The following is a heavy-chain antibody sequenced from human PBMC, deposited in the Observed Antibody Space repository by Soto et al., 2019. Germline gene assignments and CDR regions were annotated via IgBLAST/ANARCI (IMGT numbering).Heavy chain of an antibody. CDR1: GFTFSSYG. V-gene: IGHV3-30*18. D-gene: IGHD2-2*01. CDR2: ISYDGSNK. CDR3: AKDPVDCSSTSCYRGTYYHYYMDV. J-gene: IGHJ6*03. Sequence: PGGSLRLSCAASGFTFSSYGMHWVRQAPGKGLEWVAVISYDGSNKYYADSVKGRFTISRDNSKNTLYLQMNSLRAEDTAVYYCAKDPVDCSSTSCYRGTYYHYYMDVWGKGTTVTVSS.